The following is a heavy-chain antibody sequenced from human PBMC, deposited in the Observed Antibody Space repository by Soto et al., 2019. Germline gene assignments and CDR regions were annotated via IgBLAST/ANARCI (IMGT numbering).Heavy chain of an antibody. J-gene: IGHJ6*02. CDR1: GFTFSSYG. Sequence: GGSLRLSCAASGFTFSSYGMHWVRQAPGKGLEWVAVISYDGSNKYYADSVKGRFTISRDNSKNTLYLQMNSLRAEDTAVYYCAKGSGSYWFYSGMDVWGQGTTVTVSS. V-gene: IGHV3-30*18. CDR2: ISYDGSNK. D-gene: IGHD1-26*01. CDR3: AKGSGSYWFYSGMDV.